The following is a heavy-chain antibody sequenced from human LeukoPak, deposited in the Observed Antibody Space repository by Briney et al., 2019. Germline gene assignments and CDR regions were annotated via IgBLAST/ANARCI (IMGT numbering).Heavy chain of an antibody. Sequence: GGSLRLSCAASGFTFRDFAMSWVRQAPGKGLEWVSAISGDAHSTYYADSLKGRFTISRDNSKNTLYLQMNSLRAADTATYFCVKDAPLPFDFWGQGALVIVSS. J-gene: IGHJ4*02. V-gene: IGHV3-23*01. CDR3: VKDAPLPFDF. CDR2: ISGDAHST. CDR1: GFTFRDFA.